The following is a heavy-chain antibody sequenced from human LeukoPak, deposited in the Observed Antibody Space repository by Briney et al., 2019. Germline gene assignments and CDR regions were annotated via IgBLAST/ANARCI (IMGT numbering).Heavy chain of an antibody. CDR3: ARGGVLRYFDWLSVPYYFDC. CDR1: GFTFSDYY. D-gene: IGHD3-9*01. V-gene: IGHV3-11*01. CDR2: ISSSGSTI. J-gene: IGHJ4*02. Sequence: PGGSLRLSCAASGFTFSDYYMSCIRQAPGKGLEWVSYISSSGSTIYYADSVKGRFTISRDNAKNSLYLQMNSLRAEDTAVYYCARGGVLRYFDWLSVPYYFDCWGQGTLVTVSS.